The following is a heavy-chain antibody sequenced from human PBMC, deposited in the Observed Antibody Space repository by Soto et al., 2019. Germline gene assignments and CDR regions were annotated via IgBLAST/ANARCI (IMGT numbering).Heavy chain of an antibody. CDR3: ARQVSGAHGGDFEY. V-gene: IGHV1-69*01. CDR1: GGTFGTYT. J-gene: IGHJ4*02. Sequence: QLQLLQSGAEVKKPGSSVNVSCKASGGTFGTYTISWVRQAPGQGLEWMGGIIPVYRTENYARKVQGRVTIIADESTDTAYMELSRLTSDDTAMYFCARQVSGAHGGDFEYWGQGTLVTVSS. D-gene: IGHD3-16*01. CDR2: IIPVYRTE.